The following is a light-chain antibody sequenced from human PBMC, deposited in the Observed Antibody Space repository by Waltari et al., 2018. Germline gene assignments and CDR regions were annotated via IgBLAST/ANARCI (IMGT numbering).Light chain of an antibody. CDR3: SSFTTRSTWV. CDR1: SSDIGTYNY. Sequence: QFAPTQPASAPGSPGLSITISFTGTSSDIGTYNYVSWYQQHPGEAPKPILYDVSHRPSGVPNRFSGSKSDNTASLTISGLQAEDESDYYCSSFTTRSTWVFGGGTKLTVL. J-gene: IGLJ3*02. CDR2: DVS. V-gene: IGLV2-14*03.